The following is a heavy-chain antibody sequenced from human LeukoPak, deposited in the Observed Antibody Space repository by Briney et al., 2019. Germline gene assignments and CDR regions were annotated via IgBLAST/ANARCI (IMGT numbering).Heavy chain of an antibody. D-gene: IGHD6-6*01. CDR1: GVPISSLY. CDR2: IYYTGST. J-gene: IGHJ4*02. CDR3: ARHRAYSSSSPFDY. Sequence: PSETLTLTCSVSGVPISSLYGSWIRQPPGKGLEWIGYIYYTGSTNYNPSLRGRVTMFVDISKNQFSLRLSAVTAADAAVYYCARHRAYSSSSPFDYWGQGTLVTVSS. V-gene: IGHV4-59*08.